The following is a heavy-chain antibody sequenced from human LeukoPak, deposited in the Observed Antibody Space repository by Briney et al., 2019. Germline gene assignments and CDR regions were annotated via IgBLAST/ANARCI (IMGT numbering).Heavy chain of an antibody. CDR2: IYYSGST. CDR1: GGSISSYH. CDR3: AREPLDYYYGMDV. J-gene: IGHJ6*02. Sequence: SETLSLTCTVSGGSISSYHWSWIRQPPGKGLEWIGYIYYSGSTNYNPSLKSRVTISVDTSKNQFSLKLSSVTAADTAVYYCAREPLDYYYGMDVWGQGATVTVSS. V-gene: IGHV4-59*01.